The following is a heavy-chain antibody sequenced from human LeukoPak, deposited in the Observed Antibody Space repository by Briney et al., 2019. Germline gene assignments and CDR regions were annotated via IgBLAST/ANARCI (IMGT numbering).Heavy chain of an antibody. D-gene: IGHD3-9*01. Sequence: ASVKVSCKASGYTFTGYYMHWVRQAPGQGLAWMGWINPNSGGTNYAQKFQGRVTMTRDTSISTAYMELSRLRSDDTAVYYCARDRGQKILRYFDWLSESYYYYGMDVWGQGTTVTVSS. CDR3: ARDRGQKILRYFDWLSESYYYYGMDV. V-gene: IGHV1-2*02. CDR2: INPNSGGT. J-gene: IGHJ6*02. CDR1: GYTFTGYY.